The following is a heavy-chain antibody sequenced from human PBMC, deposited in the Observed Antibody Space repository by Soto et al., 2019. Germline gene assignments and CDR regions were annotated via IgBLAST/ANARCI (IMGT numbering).Heavy chain of an antibody. CDR3: ARVREVAYGMDV. CDR2: IYHSGST. V-gene: IGHV4-4*02. Sequence: TLSLTCAVSGGSISSSNWWSLVRQPPGKGLEWIGEIYHSGSTNYNPSLKSRVTISVDKSKNQFSLKLSSVTAADTAVYYCARVREVAYGMDVWGQGTTVTVYS. CDR1: GGSISSSNW. D-gene: IGHD2-15*01. J-gene: IGHJ6*02.